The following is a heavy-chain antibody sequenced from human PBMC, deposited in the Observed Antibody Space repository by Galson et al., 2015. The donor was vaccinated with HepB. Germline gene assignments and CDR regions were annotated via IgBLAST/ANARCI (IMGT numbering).Heavy chain of an antibody. CDR1: GYTFTSYA. CDR3: ARDSPIAVAGTFDY. J-gene: IGHJ4*02. CDR2: INAGNGNT. Sequence: SVKVSCKASGYTFTSYAMHWVRQAPGQRLEWMGWINAGNGNTKYSQKFQGRVTITRDTSASTAYMELSSLRSEDTAVYYCARDSPIAVAGTFDYWGQGTLVTVSS. D-gene: IGHD6-19*01. V-gene: IGHV1-3*01.